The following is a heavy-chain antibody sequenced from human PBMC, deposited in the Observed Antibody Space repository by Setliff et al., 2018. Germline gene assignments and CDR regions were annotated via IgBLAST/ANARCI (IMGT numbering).Heavy chain of an antibody. CDR2: ISGSGGMT. J-gene: IGHJ4*02. CDR3: CSGSYLFVY. Sequence: GGSLRLSCAASGFPFSSYAMSWVRQAPGKGLEWVSGISGSGGMTYYADSVKGRFTISRDNAKNSLYLQMNSLRAEDTAVYYCCSGSYLFVYWGQGSLVTVSS. V-gene: IGHV3-23*01. CDR1: GFPFSSYA. D-gene: IGHD1-26*01.